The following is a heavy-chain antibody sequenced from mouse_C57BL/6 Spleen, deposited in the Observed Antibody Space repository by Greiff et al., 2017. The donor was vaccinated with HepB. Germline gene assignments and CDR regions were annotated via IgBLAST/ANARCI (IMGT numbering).Heavy chain of an antibody. J-gene: IGHJ4*01. V-gene: IGHV1-80*01. Sequence: VQLQQSGAELVKPGASVKISCKASGYAFSSYWMNWVKQRPGKGLEWIGQIYPGDGDTNYNQKFKGKATLTVDQSSSTAYMQLNSLTSEDSAVYYCARGNYYAMDYWGQGTSVTVSS. CDR3: ARGNYYAMDY. CDR2: IYPGDGDT. D-gene: IGHD2-1*01. CDR1: GYAFSSYW.